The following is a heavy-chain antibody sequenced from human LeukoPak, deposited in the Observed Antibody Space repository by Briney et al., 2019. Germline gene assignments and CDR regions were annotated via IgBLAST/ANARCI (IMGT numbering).Heavy chain of an antibody. J-gene: IGHJ6*01. D-gene: IGHD6-6*01. CDR3: AKDRSPAARHNCYGMVV. V-gene: IGHV3-23*01. Sequence: GGSLTLSRAAAGLTFVSYAMNSVRQAPGKGLGWVSVISGSGGKSFYVDSVKGRFTIYRDNSRRLLYLQMNTLRAEHTAICYCAKDRSPAARHNCYGMVVWRQGTKV. CDR1: GLTFVSYA. CDR2: ISGSGGKS.